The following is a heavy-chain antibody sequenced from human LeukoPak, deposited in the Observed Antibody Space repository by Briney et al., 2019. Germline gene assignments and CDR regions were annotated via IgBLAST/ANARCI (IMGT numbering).Heavy chain of an antibody. D-gene: IGHD6-13*01. V-gene: IGHV3-21*01. Sequence: GGSLRLSCAASGLTFSRHSINWVRQAPGKGLEWVSSISSSSSYIYYADSVKGRFTISRDNAKNSLYLQMNSLRAEDTAVYYCAREPTYSSSWHTTCDYWGQGTLVTVSS. CDR1: GLTFSRHS. CDR3: AREPTYSSSWHTTCDY. CDR2: ISSSSSYI. J-gene: IGHJ4*02.